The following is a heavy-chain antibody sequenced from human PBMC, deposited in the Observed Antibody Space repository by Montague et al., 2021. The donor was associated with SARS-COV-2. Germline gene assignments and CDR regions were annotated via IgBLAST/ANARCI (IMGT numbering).Heavy chain of an antibody. CDR3: ARDSSIVGATGGMDV. CDR2: IKPDGGEK. Sequence: SLRLSCAASGFTFSSYWMSWVRQTPGKGLEWVAHIKPDGGEKHYVDSVKGRFTISRDNAKNSLNLQMDSLRAEDTALYYCARDSSIVGATGGMDVWGQGTTVIVSS. V-gene: IGHV3-7*03. CDR1: GFTFSSYW. J-gene: IGHJ6*02. D-gene: IGHD1-26*01.